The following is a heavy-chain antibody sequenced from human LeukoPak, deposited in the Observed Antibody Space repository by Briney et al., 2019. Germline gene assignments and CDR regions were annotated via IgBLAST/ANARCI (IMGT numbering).Heavy chain of an antibody. CDR2: ISYDGSDK. CDR1: GFTFSSYA. J-gene: IGHJ4*02. CDR3: ARVFSWSLGPRGALDY. Sequence: GGSLRLSCAASGFTFSSYAIHWVRQAPGKGLEWVAIISYDGSDKYYADSVKGRFTISRDNSKNTLYLQMNSLRGEDTAVYYCARVFSWSLGPRGALDYWGQGTLVTVSS. V-gene: IGHV3-30*04. D-gene: IGHD1-26*01.